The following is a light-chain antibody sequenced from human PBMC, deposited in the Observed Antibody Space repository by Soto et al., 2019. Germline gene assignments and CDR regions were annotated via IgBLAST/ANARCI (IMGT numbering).Light chain of an antibody. Sequence: EVVLTGSPGTLSFPPGEGATLSCRASQSVSSTYLAWYQQKPGQAPRLLIYAASSRATGIPDRFSGSGSGTDSTHTISILSPQAFAVYLPHHSWTPPDTCGQGTKGDIK. CDR2: AAS. CDR1: QSVSSTY. J-gene: IGKJ1*01. CDR3: HHSWTPPDT. V-gene: IGKV3-20*01.